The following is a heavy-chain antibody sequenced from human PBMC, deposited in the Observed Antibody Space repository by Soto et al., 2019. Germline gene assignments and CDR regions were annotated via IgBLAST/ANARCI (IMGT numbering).Heavy chain of an antibody. CDR1: GGSISSSSYY. D-gene: IGHD2-21*02. CDR3: ASLYCGGDGYFLTRPYYGMDV. J-gene: IGHJ6*02. V-gene: IGHV4-39*01. Sequence: SETLSLTCTVSGGSISSSSYYWGWIRQPPGKGLEWIGSIYYSGSTYYNPSLKSRVTISVDTSKNQFSLKLSSVTAADTAVYYCASLYCGGDGYFLTRPYYGMDVWGQGTTVTVSS. CDR2: IYYSGST.